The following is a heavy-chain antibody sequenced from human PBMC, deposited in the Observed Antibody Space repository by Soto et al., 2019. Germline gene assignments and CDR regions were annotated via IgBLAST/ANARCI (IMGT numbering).Heavy chain of an antibody. CDR1: GGTFSTSA. J-gene: IGHJ4*02. CDR3: ARGKVGGDSKY. Sequence: QVQLVQSGAEVKNPGSSVKVSCKASGGTFSTSAISWVRQAPGQGLEWVGGIMPVFPTPDYAQNFQGRVTITADESTTTAYLELTSLRADDTAVYYCARGKVGGDSKYWGQGTLVTVSS. CDR2: IMPVFPTP. V-gene: IGHV1-69*12. D-gene: IGHD2-21*02.